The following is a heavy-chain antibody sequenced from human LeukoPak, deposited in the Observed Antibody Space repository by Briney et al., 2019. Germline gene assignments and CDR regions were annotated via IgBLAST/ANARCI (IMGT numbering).Heavy chain of an antibody. Sequence: ASVKVSCKASGYTFTSYDINCVPQATGQGLEWMGWINPNSGNTGYAQKFQGRVNMTRNTSISTAYMELSSLRSEDTAVYYCARGLGGSGSYQYYFDYWGQGTLVTVSS. V-gene: IGHV1-8*01. CDR1: GYTFTSYD. D-gene: IGHD1-26*01. CDR3: ARGLGGSGSYQYYFDY. CDR2: INPNSGNT. J-gene: IGHJ4*02.